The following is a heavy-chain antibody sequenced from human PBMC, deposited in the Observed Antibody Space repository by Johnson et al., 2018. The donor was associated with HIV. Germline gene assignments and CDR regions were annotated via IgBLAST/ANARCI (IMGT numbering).Heavy chain of an antibody. J-gene: IGHJ3*02. CDR1: GFSFSTNW. CDR3: ARTGYSSSWYRNQDAFDI. D-gene: IGHD6-13*01. CDR2: IRQDGSEK. Sequence: VQLVESGGDLVQPGGSLRLSCAASGFSFSTNWMTWVRQAPGKGLEWVASIRQDGSEKYYVDSVKGRFTISRDNAKNSLYLQMNSLRAEDTAVYYCARTGYSSSWYRNQDAFDIWGQGTMVTVSS. V-gene: IGHV3-7*04.